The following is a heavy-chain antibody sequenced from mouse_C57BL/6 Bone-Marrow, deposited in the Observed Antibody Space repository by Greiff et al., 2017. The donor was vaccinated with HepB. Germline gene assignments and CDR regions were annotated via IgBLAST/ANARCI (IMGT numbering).Heavy chain of an antibody. CDR3: ARVTSLYGKRAMDY. CDR2: IHPNSGST. CDR1: GYTFTSYW. D-gene: IGHD2-1*01. Sequence: QVQLQQPGAELVKPGASVKLSCKASGYTFTSYWMHWVKQRPGQGLEWIGMIHPNSGSTNYNEKFKSKATLTVDKSSSTAYMQLSSLTSEDSAVYYYARVTSLYGKRAMDYWGQGTSVTVSS. V-gene: IGHV1-64*01. J-gene: IGHJ4*01.